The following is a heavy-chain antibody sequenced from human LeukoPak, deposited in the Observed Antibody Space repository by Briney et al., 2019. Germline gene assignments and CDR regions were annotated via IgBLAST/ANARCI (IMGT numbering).Heavy chain of an antibody. CDR2: IYYSGTT. CDR3: AKTGDRTGYYYYYMDV. D-gene: IGHD7-27*01. J-gene: IGHJ6*03. V-gene: IGHV4-59*01. CDR1: GDSINSYY. Sequence: SETLSLTCTVSGDSINSYYWSWIRQPPGKGLEWIGCIYYSGTTKYNPSLKCRVTISIDTSKNRFSLKLSSVTAADTAFYYCAKTGDRTGYYYYYMDVWGKGTTVTVSS.